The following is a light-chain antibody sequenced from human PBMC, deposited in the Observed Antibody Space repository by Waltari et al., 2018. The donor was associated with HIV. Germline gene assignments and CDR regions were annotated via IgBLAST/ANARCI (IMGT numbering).Light chain of an antibody. CDR3: NSRDSSGNLVV. CDR1: SLRSYY. CDR2: GKN. J-gene: IGLJ2*01. V-gene: IGLV3-19*01. Sequence: SSELTQDPAVSVALGQTVRITCQGDSLRSYYASWYQQKPGHAPVLVIYGKNNRPSWIPDRFSGSSSGNTAALTITGAQAEDEADYSCNSRDSSGNLVVFGGGTKLTVL.